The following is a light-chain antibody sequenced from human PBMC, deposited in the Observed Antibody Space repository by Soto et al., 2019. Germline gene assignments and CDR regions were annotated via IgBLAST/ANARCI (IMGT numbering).Light chain of an antibody. CDR1: QSVNSN. CDR2: GAS. Sequence: EIVLTQSPGTLTLSPGERATLSCRASQSVNSNLAWYQQKPGQTPRLLISGASTRATGIPVRFSGSGSGTEFTLTISSLQSEDFAVYYCQKYHNWPLITFGQGTRLEI. CDR3: QKYHNWPLIT. J-gene: IGKJ5*01. V-gene: IGKV3-15*01.